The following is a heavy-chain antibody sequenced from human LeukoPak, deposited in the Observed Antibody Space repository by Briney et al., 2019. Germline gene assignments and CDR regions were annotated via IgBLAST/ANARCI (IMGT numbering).Heavy chain of an antibody. V-gene: IGHV5-51*01. CDR1: GFSFPSYW. J-gene: IGHJ4*02. Sequence: GSLKISCKGSGFSFPSYWIGWVRQMPGKGLEWMGIIYPGDSDTRYSPSFQGQDTISADKSISTAYLQWSSLMASDTAMYYCARLKDHTIDYWGQGTLVTVSS. D-gene: IGHD1-14*01. CDR3: ARLKDHTIDY. CDR2: IYPGDSDT.